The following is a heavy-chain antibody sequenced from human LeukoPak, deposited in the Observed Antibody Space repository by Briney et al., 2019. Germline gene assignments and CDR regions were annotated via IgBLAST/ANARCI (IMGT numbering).Heavy chain of an antibody. CDR1: GYTFTGYY. Sequence: ASVKVSCKASGYTFTGYYMHWVRQAPGQGLEWMGWINPNSGGTNYAQKFQGWVTMTRDTSISTAYMELSRLRSDDTAVYYCARQGAARPGYYYYYSMDVWGQGTTVTVSS. D-gene: IGHD6-6*01. J-gene: IGHJ6*02. V-gene: IGHV1-2*04. CDR2: INPNSGGT. CDR3: ARQGAARPGYYYYYSMDV.